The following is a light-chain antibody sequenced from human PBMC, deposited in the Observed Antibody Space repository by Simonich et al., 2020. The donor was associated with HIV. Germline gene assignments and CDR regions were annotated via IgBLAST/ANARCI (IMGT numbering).Light chain of an antibody. CDR1: LGVCSN. CDR3: QQYNNWPPWT. Sequence: EIVMTQSPVTLSVSPGERATLSCRASLGVCSNLAWYPQKPGQAPRLLIYGASTRATGIPARLSGSGSGTEFTLTISSMQSEDFAVYYCQQYNNWPPWTFGQGTKVEIK. V-gene: IGKV3-15*01. J-gene: IGKJ1*01. CDR2: GAS.